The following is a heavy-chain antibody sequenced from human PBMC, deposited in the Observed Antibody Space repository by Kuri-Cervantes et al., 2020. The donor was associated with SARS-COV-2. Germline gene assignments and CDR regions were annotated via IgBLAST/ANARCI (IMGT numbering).Heavy chain of an antibody. CDR3: ASQVVPAAIAVEYFQH. J-gene: IGHJ1*01. Sequence: SETLSLTCAFYGESFSGYYWNWIRQSPGKGLEWIGEVNHRGSTNYNPSLKSRVTISVDTSAKQFSLKLSSVTAADTAVYYCASQVVPAAIAVEYFQHWGQGTLVTVSS. V-gene: IGHV4-34*01. CDR1: GESFSGYY. CDR2: VNHRGST. D-gene: IGHD2-2*02.